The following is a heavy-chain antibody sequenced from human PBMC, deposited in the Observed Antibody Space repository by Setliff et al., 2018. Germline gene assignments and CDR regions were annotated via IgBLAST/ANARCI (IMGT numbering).Heavy chain of an antibody. CDR1: GYTFNSYG. J-gene: IGHJ4*02. CDR3: ARSWRAGALNHFDY. CDR2: ISCYDGNT. D-gene: IGHD3-3*01. Sequence: ASVKVSCKASGYTFNSYGISWVRQAPGQGLEWMGWISCYDGNTRYARKIQGRVTMTTDTSTTTAYMELRSLTSDDTAVYYCARSWRAGALNHFDYWGQGSRVTVSS. V-gene: IGHV1-18*01.